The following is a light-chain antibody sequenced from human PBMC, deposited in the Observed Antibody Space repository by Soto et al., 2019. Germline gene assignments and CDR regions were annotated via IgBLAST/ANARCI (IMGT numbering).Light chain of an antibody. J-gene: IGLJ1*01. CDR1: SSNIGSNY. Sequence: QSVLTQPPSASGTPGQRVTISCSGSSSNIGSNYVYWYQQLPGTAPKLLIYRNNQRPSGVPDRFSGSKSGTSASLAISGLRSEDEADYYCAAWDDSLIGYVFGTGTKGTVL. V-gene: IGLV1-47*01. CDR3: AAWDDSLIGYV. CDR2: RNN.